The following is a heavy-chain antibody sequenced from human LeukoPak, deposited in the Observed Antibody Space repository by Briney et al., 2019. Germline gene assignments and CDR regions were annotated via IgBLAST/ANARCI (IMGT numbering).Heavy chain of an antibody. D-gene: IGHD6-6*01. V-gene: IGHV3-66*01. CDR1: GFTVSNNY. J-gene: IGHJ6*02. CDR2: IYSGGST. CDR3: ARDGVRGSSSVYYYYGMDV. Sequence: PGGSLRLSCAVSGFTVSNNYMSWVRQAPGKGLEWVSVIYSGGSTYYTDSVKGRFTISRDNSKNTLYLQMNSLRAEDTAVYYCARDGVRGSSSVYYYYGMDVWGQGTTVTVSS.